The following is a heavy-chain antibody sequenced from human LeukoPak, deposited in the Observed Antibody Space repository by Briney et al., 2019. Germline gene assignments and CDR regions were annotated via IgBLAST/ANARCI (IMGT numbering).Heavy chain of an antibody. CDR3: ARWKVTSMLYY. D-gene: IGHD2/OR15-2a*01. V-gene: IGHV3-49*02. Sequence: WIRQAPGKGLECVGSIRSKASGGTTEYPASVKGRFTISRDDSRGIAYLQMNSLKIEDTAVYYCARWKVTSMLYYWGQGTLVTVSS. J-gene: IGHJ4*02. CDR2: IRSKASGGTT.